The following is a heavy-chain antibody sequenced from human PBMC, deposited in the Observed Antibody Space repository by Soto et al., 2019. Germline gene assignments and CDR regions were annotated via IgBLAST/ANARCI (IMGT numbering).Heavy chain of an antibody. CDR1: GFTFSSYG. V-gene: IGHV3-30*18. CDR3: AKDTRYCSSTSCKPPYYFDY. Sequence: QVQLVESGGGVVQPGRSLRLSCAASGFTFSSYGMHWVRQAPGKGLEWVAVISYDGSNKYYADSVKGRFTISRDNSKNTLYLQMNSLRAVDTAVYYCAKDTRYCSSTSCKPPYYFDYWGQGTLVTVSS. D-gene: IGHD2-2*01. CDR2: ISYDGSNK. J-gene: IGHJ4*02.